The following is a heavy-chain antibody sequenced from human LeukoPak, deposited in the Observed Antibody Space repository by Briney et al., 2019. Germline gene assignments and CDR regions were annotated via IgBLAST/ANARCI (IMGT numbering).Heavy chain of an antibody. V-gene: IGHV3-7*01. CDR1: GFTVSSYW. CDR3: ARVDDYGSGSFYGSLDY. CDR2: IRQDGSDK. D-gene: IGHD3-10*01. Sequence: GGSLRLSCAASGFTVSSYWMSWVRQAPGKGLEWVANIRQDGSDKYSVDSVKGRFTISRDNAKNSLYLQMNSLRAEDTAVYYCARVDDYGSGSFYGSLDYWGQGIVVTVSS. J-gene: IGHJ4*02.